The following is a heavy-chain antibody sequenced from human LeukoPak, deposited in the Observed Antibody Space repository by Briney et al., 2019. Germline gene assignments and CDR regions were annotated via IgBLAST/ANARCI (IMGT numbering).Heavy chain of an antibody. CDR2: ISWNSGSI. J-gene: IGHJ4*02. CDR1: GFTFDDYA. D-gene: IGHD5-18*01. Sequence: GGSLRLSCAASGFTFDDYAMHWVRQAPGKGLEWVSGISWNSGSIGYADSVKGRFTISRDNAKNSLYLQMNSLRAEDTALYYCAKEPDTAMVRFSFDYWGQGTLVTVSS. V-gene: IGHV3-9*01. CDR3: AKEPDTAMVRFSFDY.